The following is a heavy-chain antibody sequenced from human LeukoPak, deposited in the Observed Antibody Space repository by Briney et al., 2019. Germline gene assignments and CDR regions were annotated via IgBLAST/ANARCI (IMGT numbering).Heavy chain of an antibody. CDR2: INPINGDQ. J-gene: IGHJ4*02. CDR3: AWTGGYFDY. D-gene: IGHD1-14*01. V-gene: IGHV1-2*06. Sequence: ASVKVSCKASGYTFTAYHMHWVRQAPGHGLEWMGRINPINGDQNYAQKFQGRVTMTRDTSISTAYMELSSLRSEDTAVYYCAWTGGYFDYWGQGTLVTVSS. CDR1: GYTFTAYH.